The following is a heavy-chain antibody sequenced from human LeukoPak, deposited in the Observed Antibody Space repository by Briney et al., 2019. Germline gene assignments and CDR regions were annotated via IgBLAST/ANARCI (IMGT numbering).Heavy chain of an antibody. CDR1: GFTFSSYG. D-gene: IGHD2-2*01. V-gene: IGHV3-30*18. J-gene: IGHJ1*01. Sequence: GRSLRLSCAASGFTFSSYGMHWVRQAPGKGLEWVAVISYDGSNKYYADSVKGRFTISRDNSKNTLYLQMNSLRAEDTAVYYCAKDRPPECSSTSCFAEYFQHWGQGTLVTISS. CDR2: ISYDGSNK. CDR3: AKDRPPECSSTSCFAEYFQH.